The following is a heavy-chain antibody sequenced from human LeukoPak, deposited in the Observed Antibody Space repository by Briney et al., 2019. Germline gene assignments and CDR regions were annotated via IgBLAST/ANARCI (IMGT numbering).Heavy chain of an antibody. CDR2: FDPEDGET. J-gene: IGHJ6*03. CDR3: ATPGRAILYGRSYYYMDV. Sequence: GASVKVSCKVSGYTLTELSMHWVRQAPGKGLEWMGGFDPEDGETIYAQKFQGRVTMTEDTSTDTAYMELSSLRSEDTAVYYCATPGRAILYGRSYYYMDVWGKGTTVTVSS. CDR1: GYTLTELS. V-gene: IGHV1-24*01. D-gene: IGHD2-8*01.